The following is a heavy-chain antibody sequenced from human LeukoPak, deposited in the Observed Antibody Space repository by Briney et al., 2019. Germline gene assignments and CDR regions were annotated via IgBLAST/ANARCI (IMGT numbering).Heavy chain of an antibody. Sequence: SETLSLTCTVSGGSISSYYWSWIRQPPGKGLEWIGYIYTSGSTNYNPSLKSRVTISVDTSKNQFSLKLSSVTAAYTAVYYCARYESANYYYMDVWGKGTTVTVSS. J-gene: IGHJ6*03. D-gene: IGHD3-3*01. V-gene: IGHV4-4*09. CDR3: ARYESANYYYMDV. CDR2: IYTSGST. CDR1: GGSISSYY.